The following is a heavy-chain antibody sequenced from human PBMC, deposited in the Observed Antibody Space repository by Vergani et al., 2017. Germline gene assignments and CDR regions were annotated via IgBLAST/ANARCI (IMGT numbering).Heavy chain of an antibody. CDR2: IYYSGST. V-gene: IGHV4-59*12. D-gene: IGHD1-20*01. CDR1: GGSISSYY. CDR3: ARFLTGTTIYYYYGMDV. Sequence: QVQLQESGPRLVKPSETLSLTCTVSGGSISSYYWSWIRQPPGKGLEWIGYIYYSGSTNYNPSLKSRVTISVDTSKNQFSLKLSSVTAADTAVYYCARFLTGTTIYYYYGMDVWGQGTTVTVSS. J-gene: IGHJ6*02.